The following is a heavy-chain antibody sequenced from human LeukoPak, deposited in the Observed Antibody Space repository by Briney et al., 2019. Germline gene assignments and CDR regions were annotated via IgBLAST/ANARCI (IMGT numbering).Heavy chain of an antibody. CDR3: ARDCSGGSCYSPARWFDP. CDR1: GGSISSYY. CDR2: IYTSGST. Sequence: SETLSLTCTVCGGSISSYYWSWIRQPAGKGLEWIGRIYTSGSTNYNPSLKSRVTMSVDTSKNQFSLKLSSVTAADTAVYYCARDCSGGSCYSPARWFDPWGQGTLVTVSS. J-gene: IGHJ5*02. D-gene: IGHD2-15*01. V-gene: IGHV4-4*07.